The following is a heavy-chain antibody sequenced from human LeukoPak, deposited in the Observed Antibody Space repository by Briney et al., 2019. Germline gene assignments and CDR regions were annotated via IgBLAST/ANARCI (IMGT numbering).Heavy chain of an antibody. Sequence: GASVKVSCKASGGTFSSYAISWVRQAPGQGLEWMGRIIPILGIANYAQKFQGRVTITADKSTGTAYMELSSLRSEDTAVYYCARGSGYSNYLFDYWGQGTLVTVSS. CDR1: GGTFSSYA. CDR3: ARGSGYSNYLFDY. J-gene: IGHJ4*02. D-gene: IGHD4-11*01. CDR2: IIPILGIA. V-gene: IGHV1-69*04.